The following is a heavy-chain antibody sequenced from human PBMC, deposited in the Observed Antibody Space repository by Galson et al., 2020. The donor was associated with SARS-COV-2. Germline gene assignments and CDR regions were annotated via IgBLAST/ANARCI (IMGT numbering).Heavy chain of an antibody. D-gene: IGHD2-15*01. CDR3: ARHSAYCTWGSCESDFDY. V-gene: IGHV4-59*08. J-gene: IGHJ4*02. CDR1: GGSITNYY. Sequence: SETLSLTCTVSGGSITNYYWSWIRQPPGKGLEWIAFISYSGHTNYSPSLRSRVTISVDTYKNQFSLRLTSVTAADTAVYYCARHSAYCTWGSCESDFDYWGQGTLVSVSS. CDR2: ISYSGHT.